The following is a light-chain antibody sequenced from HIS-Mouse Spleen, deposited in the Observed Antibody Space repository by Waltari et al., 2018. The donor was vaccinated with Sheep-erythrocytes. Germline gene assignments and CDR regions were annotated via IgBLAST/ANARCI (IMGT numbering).Light chain of an antibody. CDR1: NLRSYY. J-gene: IGLJ3*02. CDR3: NSRDSSGNHLV. Sequence: SSELTQDPAVSVALGPAVTITCQGDNLRSYYATWYQQKPGQAPVLVIYGKNNRPAGIPDRFSGSSSGNTASLTITGAQAEDEADYYCNSRDSSGNHLVFGGGTKLTVL. CDR2: GKN. V-gene: IGLV3-19*01.